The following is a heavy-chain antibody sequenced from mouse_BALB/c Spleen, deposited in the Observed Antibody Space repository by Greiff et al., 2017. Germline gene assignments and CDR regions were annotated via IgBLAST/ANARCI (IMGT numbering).Heavy chain of an antibody. D-gene: IGHD1-1*01. Sequence: EVQLVESGGDLVKPGGSLKLSCAASGFTFSSYGMSWVRQTPDKRLEWVATISSGGSYTYYPDSVKGRFTISRDNAKNTLYLQMSSLKSEDTAMYYCARKGGDGSSYWYFDVWGAGTTVTVSS. V-gene: IGHV5-6*01. CDR3: ARKGGDGSSYWYFDV. CDR1: GFTFSSYG. CDR2: ISSGGSYT. J-gene: IGHJ1*01.